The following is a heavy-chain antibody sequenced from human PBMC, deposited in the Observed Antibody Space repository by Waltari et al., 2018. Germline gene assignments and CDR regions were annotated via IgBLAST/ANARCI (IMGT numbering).Heavy chain of an antibody. J-gene: IGHJ4*02. V-gene: IGHV4-59*01. Sequence: QVQLQESGPGLVKPSETLSLTCTVSGGSINTFYWNWIRQPPGKGLEWIGNIYYSGSTNDSPHLTSRVPIPVDTSKNQFSLHLSSVTAADTAVDYCARGGSGSRANFDCWGQGTLVTVSS. D-gene: IGHD3-10*01. CDR2: IYYSGST. CDR3: ARGGSGSRANFDC. CDR1: GGSINTFY.